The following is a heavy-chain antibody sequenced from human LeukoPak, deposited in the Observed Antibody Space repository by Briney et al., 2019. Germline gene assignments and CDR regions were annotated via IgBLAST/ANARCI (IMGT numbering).Heavy chain of an antibody. CDR3: ARDRPDYYGSGSYRIPGAFDI. V-gene: IGHV3-48*03. Sequence: GSVRLSCAASGSTFSSYEMNWVRQAPGKGLEWVSYISSSGSTIYYADSVKGRFTISRDNAKNSLYLQMNSLRAEDTAVYYCARDRPDYYGSGSYRIPGAFDIWGQGTMVTVSS. D-gene: IGHD3-10*01. J-gene: IGHJ3*02. CDR1: GSTFSSYE. CDR2: ISSSGSTI.